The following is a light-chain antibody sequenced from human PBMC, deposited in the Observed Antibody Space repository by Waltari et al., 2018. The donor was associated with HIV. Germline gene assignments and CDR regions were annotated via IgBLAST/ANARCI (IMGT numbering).Light chain of an antibody. J-gene: IGLJ3*02. V-gene: IGLV1-40*01. CDR1: SSNIGAGYD. CDR3: QSYDSSLTTWV. Sequence: QSVLTQPPSVSGAPGQRVTISCTGSSSNIGAGYDVHWYQQLPGTAPKLLIYGNSNGPAGVPGRFSGSKAGTAASLAITGLQAADEADYYWQSYDSSLTTWVFGGGTKLTVL. CDR2: GNS.